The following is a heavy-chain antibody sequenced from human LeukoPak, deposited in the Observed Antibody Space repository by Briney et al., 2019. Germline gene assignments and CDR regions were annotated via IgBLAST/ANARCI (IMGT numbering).Heavy chain of an antibody. CDR3: ARAGYCSGGSCFSYYFDY. D-gene: IGHD2-15*01. J-gene: IGHJ4*02. CDR1: GYTFTSYY. Sequence: ASVKVSCKASGYTFTSYYMHWVRQAPGQGLEWMGIINPSGGSTSYAQKLQGRVTMTTDTSTSTAYMELRSLRSDDTAVYYCARAGYCSGGSCFSYYFDYWGQGTLVTVSS. V-gene: IGHV1-46*01. CDR2: INPSGGST.